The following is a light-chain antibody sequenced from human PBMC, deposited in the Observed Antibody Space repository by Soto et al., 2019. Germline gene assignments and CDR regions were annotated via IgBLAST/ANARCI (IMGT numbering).Light chain of an antibody. Sequence: QSVLTQPPSASGTPGQRVTISCSGSSSNIGSNTVNWYQQLPGTAPKLLIYSNNQRPSGVPDRFSGSKSGTSASLAISGLQFEHEADYYCAAWDDSLNGPGNVFGTGTKVTVL. J-gene: IGLJ1*01. CDR2: SNN. CDR3: AAWDDSLNGPGNV. CDR1: SSNIGSNT. V-gene: IGLV1-44*01.